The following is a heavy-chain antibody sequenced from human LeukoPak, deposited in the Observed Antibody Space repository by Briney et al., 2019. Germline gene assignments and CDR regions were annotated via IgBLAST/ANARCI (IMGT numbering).Heavy chain of an antibody. J-gene: IGHJ3*02. D-gene: IGHD6-25*01. CDR2: IYHSGST. CDR1: GYSISSGYY. CDR3: AREGYGSGLDAFDI. Sequence: SETLSLTCTVSGYSISSGYYWGWIRQPPGKGLEWIGSIYHSGSTYYNPSLKSRVTISVDTSKSQFSLRLSSVTAADTAVYYCAREGYGSGLDAFDIWCHCTMLTVSS. V-gene: IGHV4-38-2*02.